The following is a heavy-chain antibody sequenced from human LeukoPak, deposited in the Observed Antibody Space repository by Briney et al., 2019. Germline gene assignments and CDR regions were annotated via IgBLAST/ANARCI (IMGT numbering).Heavy chain of an antibody. CDR3: ASQNDYVWGSYDGGY. CDR2: ISSSSSYI. J-gene: IGHJ4*02. Sequence: GGSLRLSCAASGFTFSSYSMNWVRQAPGKGLEWVSSISSSSSYIYYANSVKGRFTISRDNAKNSLYLQMNSLRAEDTAVYYCASQNDYVWGSYDGGYWGQGTLVTVSS. D-gene: IGHD3-16*01. CDR1: GFTFSSYS. V-gene: IGHV3-21*01.